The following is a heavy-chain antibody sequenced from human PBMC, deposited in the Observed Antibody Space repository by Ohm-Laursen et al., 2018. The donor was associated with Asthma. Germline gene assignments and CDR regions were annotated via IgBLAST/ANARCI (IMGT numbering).Heavy chain of an antibody. Sequence: SLRLSCAASGFTFNSYGIHWVRQAPGKGLEWVAVISFDGSNKYYADSVKGRFTISRDNSKNTLYLQMNSLRAEDTAIYYCAKDVLGFVAAAQDWGQGTLVTVSP. D-gene: IGHD6-13*01. V-gene: IGHV3-30*18. CDR1: GFTFNSYG. CDR3: AKDVLGFVAAAQD. J-gene: IGHJ4*02. CDR2: ISFDGSNK.